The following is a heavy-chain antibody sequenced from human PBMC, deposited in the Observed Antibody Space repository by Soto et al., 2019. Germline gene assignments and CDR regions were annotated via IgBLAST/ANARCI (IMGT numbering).Heavy chain of an antibody. CDR2: INHNGNS. CDR3: ARHNYGSGITYFDY. D-gene: IGHD3-10*01. J-gene: IGHJ4*02. CDR1: GFTVSSNY. Sequence: GSLRLSCAASGFTVSSNYMSWIRQPPGRGLEWIGEINHNGNSNYNPALESRVTISVDTSKNQFSLKLNSMTAADTAVYYCARHNYGSGITYFDYWGLGTLVTVSS. V-gene: IGHV4-34*01.